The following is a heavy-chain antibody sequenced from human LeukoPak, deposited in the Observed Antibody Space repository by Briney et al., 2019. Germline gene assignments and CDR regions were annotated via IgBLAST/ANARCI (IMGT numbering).Heavy chain of an antibody. D-gene: IGHD4-23*01. CDR3: ARDNSIGGRGWWFDP. V-gene: IGHV1-69*06. CDR1: GGTFSSCA. J-gene: IGHJ5*02. Sequence: SVKVSCKASGGTFSSCAISWVRQAPGQGLEWMGGIIPIFGTANYAQKFRGRVTITADKSTRTAYMELSSLRSEDTAVYYCARDNSIGGRGWWFDPWGQGTLVTVSS. CDR2: IIPIFGTA.